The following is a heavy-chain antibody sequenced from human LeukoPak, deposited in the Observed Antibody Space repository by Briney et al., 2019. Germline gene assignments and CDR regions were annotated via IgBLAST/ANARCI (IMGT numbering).Heavy chain of an antibody. Sequence: PGGSLRLSCAASGITFDHYAMHWVRQVPGKGLEWVSGISWNSGSRGYADSVKGRFTISRDNAKNSLYLQMSSLKPEDTASYYCAKDSYGGSGSYYLYAFDMWGQGTMVTVSS. CDR3: AKDSYGGSGSYYLYAFDM. J-gene: IGHJ3*02. CDR2: ISWNSGSR. V-gene: IGHV3-9*01. D-gene: IGHD3-10*01. CDR1: GITFDHYA.